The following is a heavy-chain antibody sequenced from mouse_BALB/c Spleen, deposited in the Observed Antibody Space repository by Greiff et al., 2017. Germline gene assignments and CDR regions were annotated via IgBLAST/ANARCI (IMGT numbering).Heavy chain of an antibody. CDR1: GYTFTSYW. J-gene: IGHJ3*01. V-gene: IGHV1S41*01. D-gene: IGHD2-3*01. CDR3: ARENDGYSWFAY. CDR2: IAPGSGST. Sequence: DLVKPGASLKLSCKASGYTFTSYWINWIKQRPGQGLEWIGRIAPGSGSTYYNEMFKGKATLTVDTSSSTAYIQLSSLSSEDSAVYFCARENDGYSWFAYWGQGTLVTVSA.